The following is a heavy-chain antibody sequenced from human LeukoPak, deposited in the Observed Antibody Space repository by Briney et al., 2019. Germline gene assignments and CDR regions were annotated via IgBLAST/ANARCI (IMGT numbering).Heavy chain of an antibody. CDR3: ARDMTYLGSGSHGDAFDI. D-gene: IGHD3-10*01. CDR1: GYTFTNYY. V-gene: IGHV1-46*01. Sequence: GASVKVSCKASGYTFTNYYMHWVRQAPGEGLEWIGFINPSGGSTRYAQNFQGRVTMTRDTSTSTIYMELSSLRSEDTAVYYCARDMTYLGSGSHGDAFDIWGQGTMVTVSS. J-gene: IGHJ3*02. CDR2: INPSGGST.